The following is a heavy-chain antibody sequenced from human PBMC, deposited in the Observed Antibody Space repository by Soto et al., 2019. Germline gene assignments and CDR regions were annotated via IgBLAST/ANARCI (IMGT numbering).Heavy chain of an antibody. CDR2: ISSSSSYI. CDR1: GFTFSSYS. Sequence: GGSLRLSCAASGFTFSSYSMNWVRQAPGKGLEWVSSISSSSSYIYYADSVMGRFTISRDNAKNSLYLQMNSLRAEDTAVYYCARDFGLGNRYSSSPEGFDYWGQGTLVTVSS. J-gene: IGHJ4*02. CDR3: ARDFGLGNRYSSSPEGFDY. V-gene: IGHV3-21*01. D-gene: IGHD6-6*01.